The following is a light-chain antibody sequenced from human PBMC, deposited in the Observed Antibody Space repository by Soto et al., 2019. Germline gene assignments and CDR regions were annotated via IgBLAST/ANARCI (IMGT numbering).Light chain of an antibody. V-gene: IGLV2-23*01. CDR1: SSDVGSYNL. CDR3: CSYAGRYNYV. Sequence: QSALTQPASVSGSPGQSITISCTGTSSDVGSYNLVSWYQQRPGKAPKLMIYEGSKRPSGVSIRFSGSKSGNTASLTISGLQAEDEAEYSCCSYAGRYNYVFGSGTKVTVL. CDR2: EGS. J-gene: IGLJ1*01.